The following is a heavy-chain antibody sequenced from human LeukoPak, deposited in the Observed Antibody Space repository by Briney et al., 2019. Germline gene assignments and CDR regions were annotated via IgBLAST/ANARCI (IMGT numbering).Heavy chain of an antibody. J-gene: IGHJ4*02. Sequence: PGRSLRLSCAASGFTFNSYAMHWVRQAPGKGLEWVAAISYDGSTKYYADSVKGRFTISRDNSENTLHLQMNSLRAEDTAVHFCARRMYSGGWYSEGPFDFWGQGTLVTVSS. CDR3: ARRMYSGGWYSEGPFDF. CDR2: ISYDGSTK. CDR1: GFTFNSYA. D-gene: IGHD6-19*01. V-gene: IGHV3-30*04.